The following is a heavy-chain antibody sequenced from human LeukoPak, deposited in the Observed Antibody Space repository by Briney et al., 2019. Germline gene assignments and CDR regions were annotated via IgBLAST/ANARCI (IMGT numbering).Heavy chain of an antibody. CDR3: ARDYADYVGYFFFDY. Sequence: GSLRLSCAASGFTFNNYALNWVRQAPGKGLEWVSSISGGGETTYYADSAKGRFTISRDNSQNTLYLQMNSLRAEDTAVYYCARDYADYVGYFFFDYWGQGTLVTVSS. CDR2: ISGGGETT. J-gene: IGHJ4*02. D-gene: IGHD4-17*01. V-gene: IGHV3-23*01. CDR1: GFTFNNYA.